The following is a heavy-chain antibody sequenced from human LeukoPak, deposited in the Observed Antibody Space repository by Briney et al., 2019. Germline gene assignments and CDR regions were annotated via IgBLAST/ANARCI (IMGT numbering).Heavy chain of an antibody. CDR3: AKDAFVGATNLDY. J-gene: IGHJ4*02. Sequence: GRSLRLSCAASGFTFSSYGMHWLRQAPGKGLEWVAVIWYDGSNKYYADSVKGRFTISRDNSKNTLYLQMNSLRAEDTAVYYCAKDAFVGATNLDYWGQGTLVTVSS. CDR1: GFTFSSYG. CDR2: IWYDGSNK. V-gene: IGHV3-33*06. D-gene: IGHD1-26*01.